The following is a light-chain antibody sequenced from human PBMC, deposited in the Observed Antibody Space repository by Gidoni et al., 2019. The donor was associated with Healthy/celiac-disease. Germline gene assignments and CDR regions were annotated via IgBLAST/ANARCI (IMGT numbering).Light chain of an antibody. J-gene: IGLJ2*01. CDR3: AAWDDSLSGPV. V-gene: IGLV1-47*01. Sequence: QSVLTQPPSASGTPGQRVTISCSGSSSNIGSNYVYWYQQLPGTAPKLLIYRNNQRPSGVPDRFSGSKPGASAARAISGLRSEDEADYYCAAWDDSLSGPVFGGGTKLTVL. CDR1: SSNIGSNY. CDR2: RNN.